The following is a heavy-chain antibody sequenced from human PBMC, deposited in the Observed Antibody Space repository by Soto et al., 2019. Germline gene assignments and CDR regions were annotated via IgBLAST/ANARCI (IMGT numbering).Heavy chain of an antibody. Sequence: QVQLVQSGAEVKKPGSSVKVSCKASGGTFSSYAISWVRQAPGQGLEWMGGIIPIFGTANYAQKFQGRVTITADESTSTAYMGLSSLRSEDTAVYYCARWRDYGDYFLSPFDYWGQGTLVTVSS. D-gene: IGHD4-17*01. J-gene: IGHJ4*02. CDR1: GGTFSSYA. CDR2: IIPIFGTA. CDR3: ARWRDYGDYFLSPFDY. V-gene: IGHV1-69*12.